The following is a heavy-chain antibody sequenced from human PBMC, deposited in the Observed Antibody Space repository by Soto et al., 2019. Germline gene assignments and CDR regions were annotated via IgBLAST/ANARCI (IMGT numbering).Heavy chain of an antibody. CDR3: ASLCASPPAPRPFDF. Sequence: VGSLRLSCEASGSAFTSYWMHWVRHAPVKVLVWVAGVKSDGTTATSADSWRVGVTICRDNAKNTHYLQMNSLSAEDTAVYYCASLCASPPAPRPFDFWGQGTHVTVSS. D-gene: IGHD2-2*01. J-gene: IGHJ4*02. CDR2: VKSDGTTA. V-gene: IGHV3-74*01. CDR1: GSAFTSYW.